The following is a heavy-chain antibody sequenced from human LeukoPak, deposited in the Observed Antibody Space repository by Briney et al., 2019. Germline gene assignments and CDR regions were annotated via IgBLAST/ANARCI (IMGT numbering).Heavy chain of an antibody. V-gene: IGHV1-69*05. D-gene: IGHD3-22*01. CDR1: GGSFRSPT. CDR2: IIPIFGTA. CDR3: ARGPLHVALSSGYLKWLDP. J-gene: IGHJ5*02. Sequence: SVKISCKASGGSFRSPTFAWVRQAPGRGLEWMGGIIPIFGTANYALEFQGRATITTDESTSTVYMELSSLISEDTAMYYCARGPLHVALSSGYLKWLDPWGQGSLVTVSS.